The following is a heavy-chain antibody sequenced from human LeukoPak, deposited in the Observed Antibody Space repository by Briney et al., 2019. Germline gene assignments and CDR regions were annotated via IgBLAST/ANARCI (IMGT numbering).Heavy chain of an antibody. CDR2: IYTSGST. D-gene: IGHD3-9*01. Sequence: SETLSLTCTVSGGSISSYYWSWIRQPAGKGLEWIGRIYTSGSTNYNPSLKSRVTMSVDTSKNQFSLKLSSVTAADTAVYYCAGDAIEILTGYSENWFDPWGQGTLVTVSS. V-gene: IGHV4-4*07. CDR3: AGDAIEILTGYSENWFDP. J-gene: IGHJ5*02. CDR1: GGSISSYY.